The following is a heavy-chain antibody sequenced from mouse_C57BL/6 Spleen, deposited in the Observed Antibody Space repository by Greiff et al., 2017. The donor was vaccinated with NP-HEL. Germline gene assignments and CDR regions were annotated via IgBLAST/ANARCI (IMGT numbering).Heavy chain of an antibody. CDR1: GFTFSSYT. Sequence: EVKLVESGGGLVKPGGSLKLSCAASGFTFSSYTMSWVRQTPEKRLEWVATISGGGGNTYYPDSVKGRFTISRDDAKNALYLKMSSLRSEDTALYYCARRGNWASYYFDDWGQGTTLTVSS. J-gene: IGHJ2*01. D-gene: IGHD4-1*02. CDR2: ISGGGGNT. V-gene: IGHV5-9*01. CDR3: ARRGNWASYYFDD.